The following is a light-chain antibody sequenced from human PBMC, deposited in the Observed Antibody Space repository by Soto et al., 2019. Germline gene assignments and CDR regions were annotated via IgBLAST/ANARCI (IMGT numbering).Light chain of an antibody. CDR2: DNN. CDR1: SSNIGNNY. CDR3: GTWDSSLSAVV. J-gene: IGLJ2*01. V-gene: IGLV1-51*01. Sequence: QSVLTQPPSVSAAPGQTVTISCSGSSSNIGNNYVSWYQQLPATAPKLLIYDNNKRPSEIPDRFSGSKSGTSATLGITGLQTGDEADYYCGTWDSSLSAVVFGGGTKLTVL.